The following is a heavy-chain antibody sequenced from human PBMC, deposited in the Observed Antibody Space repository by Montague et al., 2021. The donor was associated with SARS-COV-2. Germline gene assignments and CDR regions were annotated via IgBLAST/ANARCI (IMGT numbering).Heavy chain of an antibody. CDR1: GGSITNRSYF. CDR3: ARLARGDTLYYFDY. Sequence: SETLSLTCTVSGGSITNRSYFWGWIRQPPGKGLEWIGNIYYSGTTXYXXXXKXRATISLYTSKNHFSLRLSSVTAADTAVYYCARLARGDTLYYFDYWGQGTLVTVSS. D-gene: IGHD2/OR15-2a*01. CDR2: IYYSGTT. J-gene: IGHJ4*01. V-gene: IGHV4-39*02.